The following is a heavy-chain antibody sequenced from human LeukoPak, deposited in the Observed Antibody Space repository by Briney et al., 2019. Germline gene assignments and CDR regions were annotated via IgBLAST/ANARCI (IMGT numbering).Heavy chain of an antibody. J-gene: IGHJ4*02. CDR3: ARARWFGELFGLDY. CDR1: GGSISSYY. Sequence: SETLSLTCTVSGGSISSYYWSWIRQPPGKGLEWIGYIYYSGSTNYNPSLKSRVTISVDTSKNQFSLKLSSVTAADTAVYYCARARWFGELFGLDYWGQGTLVTVSS. V-gene: IGHV4-59*12. CDR2: IYYSGST. D-gene: IGHD3-10*01.